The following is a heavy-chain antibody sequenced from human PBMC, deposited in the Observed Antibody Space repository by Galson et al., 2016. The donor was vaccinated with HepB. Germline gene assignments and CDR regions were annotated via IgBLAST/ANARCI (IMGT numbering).Heavy chain of an antibody. CDR3: VEQRKGAPYGMDV. CDR1: GDSVSSNSAA. D-gene: IGHD1/OR15-1a*01. Sequence: CAISGDSVSSNSAAWNWIRQSPSRGLEWLGRTYYRPKWYNDYAVSVKSRIIVNPDTSKNKFSLQLNSVTPEDTAVYYCVEQRKGAPYGMDVWGQGTTVTVSS. J-gene: IGHJ6*02. V-gene: IGHV6-1*01. CDR2: TYYRPKWYN.